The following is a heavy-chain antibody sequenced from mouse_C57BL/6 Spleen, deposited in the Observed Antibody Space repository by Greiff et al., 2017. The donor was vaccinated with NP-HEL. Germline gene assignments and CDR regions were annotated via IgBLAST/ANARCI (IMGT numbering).Heavy chain of an antibody. CDR3: ARGDGQTYAMDY. J-gene: IGHJ4*01. Sequence: QVHVKQSGAELARPGASVKLSCKASGYTFTSYGISWVKQRTGQGLEWIGEIYPRSGNTYYNEKFKGKATLTADKSSSTAYMELRSLTSEDSAVYFCARGDGQTYAMDYWGQGTSVTVSS. V-gene: IGHV1-81*01. CDR2: IYPRSGNT. D-gene: IGHD1-2*01. CDR1: GYTFTSYG.